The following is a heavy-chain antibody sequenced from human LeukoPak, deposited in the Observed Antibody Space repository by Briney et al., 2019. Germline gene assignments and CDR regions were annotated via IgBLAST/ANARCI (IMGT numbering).Heavy chain of an antibody. CDR2: ISSNGGST. V-gene: IGHV3-64D*06. CDR3: VTNEPGYSSSWYDY. CDR1: GFTFSSYA. D-gene: IGHD6-13*01. Sequence: QPGGSLRLSCSASGFTFSSYARHWVRQAPGKGLEYASAISSNGGSTYYADSVKGRFTISRDNSKNTLYLQMSSLRAEDTAVYYCVTNEPGYSSSWYDYWGQGTLVTVSS. J-gene: IGHJ4*02.